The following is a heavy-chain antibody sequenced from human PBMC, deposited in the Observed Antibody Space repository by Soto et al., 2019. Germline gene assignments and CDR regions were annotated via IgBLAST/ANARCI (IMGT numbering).Heavy chain of an antibody. CDR1: GYSFTSYW. Sequence: GESLKISCKGSGYSFTSYWIGWVRQMPGKGLEWMGIIYPGDSDTSYSPSFQGQVTISADKSISTAYLQWSSLKASDTATYYWARQVGGVGNWFDPWGQGTLVTVSS. CDR3: ARQVGGVGNWFDP. J-gene: IGHJ5*02. V-gene: IGHV5-51*01. CDR2: IYPGDSDT. D-gene: IGHD3-10*01.